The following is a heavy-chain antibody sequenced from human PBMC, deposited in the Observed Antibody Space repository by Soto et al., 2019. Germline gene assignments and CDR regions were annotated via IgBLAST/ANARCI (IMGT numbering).Heavy chain of an antibody. V-gene: IGHV1-69*01. J-gene: IGHJ4*02. CDR1: GGTFSSYA. CDR2: IIPIFGTA. D-gene: IGHD3-10*01. CDR3: ARAIISYVWFGETSYYVDY. Sequence: QVQLVQSGAEVKKPGSSVKVSCKASGGTFSSYAISWVRQAPGQGLEWMGGIIPIFGTANYAQKFQGRVTITADESTSTAYMELSSLRSEDTAVYYCARAIISYVWFGETSYYVDYWGQGTLVTVSS.